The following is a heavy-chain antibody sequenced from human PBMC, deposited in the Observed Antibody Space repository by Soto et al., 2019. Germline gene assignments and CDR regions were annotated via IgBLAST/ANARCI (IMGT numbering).Heavy chain of an antibody. CDR3: ARSSQWLVGGLDY. CDR2: ISSSSSTI. D-gene: IGHD6-19*01. J-gene: IGHJ4*02. CDR1: GFTFGSYN. Sequence: EVQLVESGGGLVQPGGSLRLSCAASGFTFGSYNMNWVRQAPGKGLEWVSYISSSSSTIYYADSVKGRFTISRDNAKNSLYLQMNSLRAEDTAVYYCARSSQWLVGGLDYWGQGTLVTVSS. V-gene: IGHV3-48*01.